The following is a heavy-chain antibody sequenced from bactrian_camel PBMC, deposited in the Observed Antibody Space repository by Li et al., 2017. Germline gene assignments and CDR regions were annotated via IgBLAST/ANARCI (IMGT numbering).Heavy chain of an antibody. Sequence: DVQLVESGGGLVQPGGSLRLSCAASGFTFSSYAMSWVRQAPGKGLEWVSAINSGGTSTYYADSVKGRLTVSRDNAKNTVYLQLASLKPKDTAVYYCVRPVFDSDYAPAFGYWGQGTQVTVS. D-gene: IGHD4*01. CDR3: VRPVFDSDYAPAFGY. CDR2: INSGGTST. J-gene: IGHJ6*01. CDR1: GFTFSSYA. V-gene: IGHV3S40*01.